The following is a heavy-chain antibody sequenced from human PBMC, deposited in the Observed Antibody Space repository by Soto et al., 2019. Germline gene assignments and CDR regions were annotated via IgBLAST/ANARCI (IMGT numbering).Heavy chain of an antibody. J-gene: IGHJ4*02. Sequence: EVQLLESGRGLVQPGGSLRLSCAASGFTFSSYAMSWVRQAPGKGLEWVSAISGSGGSTYYADSVKGRFTISRDNSKNTLYLQMNSLRAEDTAVYYCAKDSGLMSGYDLHWGQGTLVTVSS. V-gene: IGHV3-23*01. CDR2: ISGSGGST. CDR3: AKDSGLMSGYDLH. D-gene: IGHD5-12*01. CDR1: GFTFSSYA.